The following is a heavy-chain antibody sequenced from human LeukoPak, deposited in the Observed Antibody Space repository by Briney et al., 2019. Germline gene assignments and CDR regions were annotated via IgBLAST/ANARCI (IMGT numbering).Heavy chain of an antibody. CDR2: IKQDGSEK. V-gene: IGHV3-7*03. J-gene: IGHJ4*02. CDR1: GFTFSSYW. Sequence: GGSLRLSCAASGFTFSSYWMHWVRQAPGKGLEWVANIKQDGSEKYYVDSVKGRFTISRDNSNNTEHLQMNSLRVEDTAMYYCARASWGYDFDYWGLGALVTVSS. CDR3: ARASWGYDFDY. D-gene: IGHD7-27*01.